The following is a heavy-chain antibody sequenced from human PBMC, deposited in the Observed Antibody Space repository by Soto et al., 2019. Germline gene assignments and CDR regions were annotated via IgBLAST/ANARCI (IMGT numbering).Heavy chain of an antibody. CDR1: GFTFSSYA. Sequence: PGGSLRLSCAASGFTFSSYAMSWVRQAPGKGLEWVSAISGSGGSTYYADSVKGRFTISRDNSKNTLYLQMNSLRAEDTAVYYCARDLKEQQLVPWWLDPWGQGTLVTVSS. CDR3: ARDLKEQQLVPWWLDP. D-gene: IGHD6-13*01. CDR2: ISGSGGST. V-gene: IGHV3-23*01. J-gene: IGHJ5*02.